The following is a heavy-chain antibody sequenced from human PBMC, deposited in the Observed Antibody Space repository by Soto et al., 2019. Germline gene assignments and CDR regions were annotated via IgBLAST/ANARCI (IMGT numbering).Heavy chain of an antibody. CDR2: ISGSGGST. J-gene: IGHJ4*02. V-gene: IGHV3-23*01. Sequence: GGSLRLSCAASGFTFSSYAMSWVRQAPGKGLEWVSAISGSGGSTYYADSVKGRFTIARDNSKNTLYLQMNSLRAEDTAVYYCAKLPSAAAAAAPFDYWGQGTLVTVSS. D-gene: IGHD6-13*01. CDR3: AKLPSAAAAAAPFDY. CDR1: GFTFSSYA.